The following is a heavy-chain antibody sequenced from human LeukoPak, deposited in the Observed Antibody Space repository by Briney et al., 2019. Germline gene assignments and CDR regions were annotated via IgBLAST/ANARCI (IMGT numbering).Heavy chain of an antibody. CDR1: GNTFSNYG. CDR3: ARDVGVTRFDP. D-gene: IGHD3-22*01. Sequence: VASVTVSCTASGNTFSNYGFSWVRQAPGQGLEWMGWINANSGNTDYAQNFQGRVTLTTDTSTNVAYMELRSLTSDDTAVYYCARDVGVTRFDPWGQGTLVTVSS. CDR2: INANSGNT. V-gene: IGHV1-18*01. J-gene: IGHJ5*02.